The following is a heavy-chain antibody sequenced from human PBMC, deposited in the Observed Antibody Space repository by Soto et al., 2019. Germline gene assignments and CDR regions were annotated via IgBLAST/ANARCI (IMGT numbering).Heavy chain of an antibody. D-gene: IGHD2-2*01. Sequence: HPGGSLRLSCAAPGFTFNRYWMSWVRQAPGKGLEWVANIKKDGSEQYYVDSVKGRFTVSRDNAKNSLTLQMSGLRAEDTAVYYCARGSTSWYFDFWGQGTLVTVSS. CDR1: GFTFNRYW. J-gene: IGHJ4*02. CDR3: ARGSTSWYFDF. CDR2: IKKDGSEQ. V-gene: IGHV3-7*01.